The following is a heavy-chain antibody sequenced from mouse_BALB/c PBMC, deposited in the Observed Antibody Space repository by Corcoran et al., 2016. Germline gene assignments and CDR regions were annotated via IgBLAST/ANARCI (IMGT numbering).Heavy chain of an antibody. CDR3: ARHEALTGTGTYWYFDV. J-gene: IGHJ1*01. V-gene: IGHV1-62-2*01. Sequence: VQLQQSGAGLVKPGASVKLSCKASGYTFTEYIIHWVKQRSGQGLEWIGWFYPGSGSIKYNEKFKDKATLTADKSSSTVYMELSRLTSEDSAVYFCARHEALTGTGTYWYFDVWGAGTTVTVSS. CDR1: GYTFTEYI. D-gene: IGHD4-1*01. CDR2: FYPGSGSI.